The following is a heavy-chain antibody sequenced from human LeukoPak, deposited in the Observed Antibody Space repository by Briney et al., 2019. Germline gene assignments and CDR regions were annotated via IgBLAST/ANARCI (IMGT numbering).Heavy chain of an antibody. V-gene: IGHV3-23*01. J-gene: IGHJ5*02. CDR3: ANDFSSSWQFDP. CDR1: GFTFSSHA. D-gene: IGHD6-13*01. Sequence: GGSLRLSCASSGFTFSSHAMTWVRQAPWQGLEWVSSISETSSRTFYADSVKGRFTISRDNNKNTLFLQMNSLRVEDTAIYYCANDFSSSWQFDPWGQGTLVTVSS. CDR2: ISETSSRT.